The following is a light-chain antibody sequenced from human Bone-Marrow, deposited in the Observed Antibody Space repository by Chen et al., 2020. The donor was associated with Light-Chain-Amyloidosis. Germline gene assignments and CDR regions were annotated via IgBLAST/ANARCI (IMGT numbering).Light chain of an antibody. CDR3: QQYNNWPPEYT. Sequence: EIVMTQSPATLSMSPGERASLSCRASQSVGRNIAWYQQKPGQAPRLLIYAASTRATGITARFRGSGSGTEFTLTISSLQSEDFAVYYCQQYNNWPPEYTFGQGTKLEIK. V-gene: IGKV3-15*01. CDR1: QSVGRN. CDR2: AAS. J-gene: IGKJ2*01.